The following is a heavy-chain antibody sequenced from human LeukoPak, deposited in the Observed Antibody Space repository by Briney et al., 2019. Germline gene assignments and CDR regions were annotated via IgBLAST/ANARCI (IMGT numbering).Heavy chain of an antibody. D-gene: IGHD6-13*01. CDR2: ISAYNGNT. J-gene: IGHJ5*02. CDR3: ARVRSGYSSSLYWFDP. Sequence: ASVKVSCKASGYTFTSYGISWVRQAPGQGLEWVGWISAYNGNTNYAQKLQGRVTMTTDTSTSTAYMELRSLRSDDTAVYYCARVRSGYSSSLYWFDPWGQGTLVTVSS. CDR1: GYTFTSYG. V-gene: IGHV1-18*01.